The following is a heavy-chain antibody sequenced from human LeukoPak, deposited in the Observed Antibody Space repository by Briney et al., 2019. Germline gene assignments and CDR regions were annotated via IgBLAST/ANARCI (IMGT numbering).Heavy chain of an antibody. D-gene: IGHD3-10*01. CDR1: GFTFSSYA. J-gene: IGHJ4*02. Sequence: GRSLRLSCAASGFTFSSYAMHWVRQAPGKGLEWVAVISYDGSNKYYADSVKGRFTISRDNSKNTLYLQMNSLRAEDTAVYYCARDGEYYGSGSVDYWGQGTLVTVSS. V-gene: IGHV3-30-3*01. CDR3: ARDGEYYGSGSVDY. CDR2: ISYDGSNK.